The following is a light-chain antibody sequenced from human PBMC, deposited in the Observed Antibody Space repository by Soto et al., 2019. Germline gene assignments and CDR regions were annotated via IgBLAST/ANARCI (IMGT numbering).Light chain of an antibody. CDR3: QQRSNWPPFT. J-gene: IGKJ5*01. Sequence: EIVLTQSPATLSLAPGERATLSCRPSQSVSNSLAWYHQKPGQAPRLLIYDASNMDTVIPASFSGSGSGTDFTLTISSLEPEDFAVYYCQQRSNWPPFTFGQGTRLEIK. V-gene: IGKV3-11*01. CDR1: QSVSNS. CDR2: DAS.